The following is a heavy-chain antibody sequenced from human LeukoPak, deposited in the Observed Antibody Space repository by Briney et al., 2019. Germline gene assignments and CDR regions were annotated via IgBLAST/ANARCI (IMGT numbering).Heavy chain of an antibody. CDR2: ISYDGSNK. J-gene: IGHJ6*02. CDR3: AKDLVGWFYYYYGMDV. Sequence: PGGSLRLSCAASGFTFSSYGMHWVRQAPGKGLEWVAVISYDGSNKYYADSVRGRFTISRDNSKSTLYLQMNSLRAEDTAVYYRAKDLVGWFYYYYGMDVWGQGTTVTVSS. D-gene: IGHD1-26*01. V-gene: IGHV3-30*18. CDR1: GFTFSSYG.